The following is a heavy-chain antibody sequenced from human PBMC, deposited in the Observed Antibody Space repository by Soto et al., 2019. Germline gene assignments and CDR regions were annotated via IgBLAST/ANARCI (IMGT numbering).Heavy chain of an antibody. CDR1: GYSFTSYA. Sequence: ASVRGSCKASGYSFTSYAMHWLLQAPGQRIEWMGWINAGNGNTKYSQKFQGRVTITRDTSASTAYMELSSLRSEDTAVYYCARENGRLLNSGWYTPLDAFDIWG. D-gene: IGHD6-19*01. CDR3: ARENGRLLNSGWYTPLDAFDI. J-gene: IGHJ3*02. V-gene: IGHV1-3*01. CDR2: INAGNGNT.